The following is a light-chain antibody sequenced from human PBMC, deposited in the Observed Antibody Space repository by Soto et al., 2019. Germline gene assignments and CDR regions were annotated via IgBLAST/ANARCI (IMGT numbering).Light chain of an antibody. V-gene: IGKV4-1*01. CDR2: WAS. Sequence: DIVMTQSPDSLAVSLGERATINCKSSQSVLYSSNNNNYLAWYQQKPGQPPKLLIYWASTRESGVPDRFSGSGSGTDFTLTISSLQAEDVAVYYCQQYFSTPYTFGQGTTLEIK. CDR3: QQYFSTPYT. CDR1: QSVLYSSNNNNY. J-gene: IGKJ2*01.